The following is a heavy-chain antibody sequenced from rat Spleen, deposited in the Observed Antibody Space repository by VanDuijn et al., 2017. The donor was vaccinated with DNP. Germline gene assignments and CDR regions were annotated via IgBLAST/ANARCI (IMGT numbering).Heavy chain of an antibody. CDR2: ISYEGSST. D-gene: IGHD1-7*01. CDR3: TRGRYYGSYPPKALFDY. CDR1: GFTFSDYY. Sequence: EVQLVESGGGLVQPGRSMKLSCAASGFTFSDYYMAWVRQAPKKGLEWVASISYEGSSTYYGDSVKGRFTISRDNAKSTLYLQMNSLRSEDTATYYCTRGRYYGSYPPKALFDYWGQGVMVTVSS. V-gene: IGHV5-22*01. J-gene: IGHJ2*01.